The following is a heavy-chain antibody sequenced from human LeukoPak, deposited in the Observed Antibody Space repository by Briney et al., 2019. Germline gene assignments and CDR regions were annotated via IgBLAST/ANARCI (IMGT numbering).Heavy chain of an antibody. Sequence: GRSLRLSCAAYGFTFSSYAMHWVRQAPGKGLEWVAVISYDGSNKYYADSVKGRFTISRDNSKNTLYLQMNSLRAEDTAVYYCARDSDYYYGMDVWGKGTTVTVSS. J-gene: IGHJ6*04. CDR2: ISYDGSNK. V-gene: IGHV3-30*04. CDR1: GFTFSSYA. CDR3: ARDSDYYYGMDV.